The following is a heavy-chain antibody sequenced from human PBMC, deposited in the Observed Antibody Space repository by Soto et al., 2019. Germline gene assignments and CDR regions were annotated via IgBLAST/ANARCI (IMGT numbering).Heavy chain of an antibody. CDR1: GFTFSSYG. Sequence: EVQLLESGGGLVQPGGALRLSCAASGFTFSSYGMTCVRKDPGKGLEWVSFSSATGAGTYYADSVKGRFTISRDYSKNTLYLQMNRLRADDSSVYYCAKDRRGGGNYGFCSDCWGQGYLVSGSS. CDR2: SSATGAGT. V-gene: IGHV3-23*01. D-gene: IGHD1-7*01. CDR3: AKDRRGGGNYGFCSDC. J-gene: IGHJ4*02.